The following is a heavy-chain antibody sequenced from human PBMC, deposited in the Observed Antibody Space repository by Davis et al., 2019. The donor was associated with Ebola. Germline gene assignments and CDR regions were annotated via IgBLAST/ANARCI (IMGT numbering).Heavy chain of an antibody. CDR2: IYYSGST. Sequence: SETLSLTCAVYGGSFSGYYWSWIRQPPGKGLEWIGYIYYSGSTNYNPSLKSRVTISVDTSKNQFSLKLSSVTAADTAMYYCARTPQYSSYGAYFDSWGQGTLVTVSS. CDR3: ARTPQYSSYGAYFDS. D-gene: IGHD4-11*01. J-gene: IGHJ4*02. CDR1: GGSFSGYY. V-gene: IGHV4-59*01.